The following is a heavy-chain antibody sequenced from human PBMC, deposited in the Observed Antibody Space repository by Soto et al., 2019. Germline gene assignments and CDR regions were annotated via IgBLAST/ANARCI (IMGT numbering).Heavy chain of an antibody. J-gene: IGHJ5*02. D-gene: IGHD4-17*01. V-gene: IGHV1-8*01. Sequence: ASVKVSCKASGYTFTSYDINWVRQATGQGLEWMGWMNPNSGNTGYAQKFQGRVTMTRNTSISTAYMELSSLRSEDTAVYYCARAPLRKTTIANLNWFDPWGQGTLVTVSS. CDR3: ARAPLRKTTIANLNWFDP. CDR1: GYTFTSYD. CDR2: MNPNSGNT.